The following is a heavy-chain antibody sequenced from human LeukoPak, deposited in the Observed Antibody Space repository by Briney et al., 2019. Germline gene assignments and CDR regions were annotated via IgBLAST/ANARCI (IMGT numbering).Heavy chain of an antibody. CDR2: IYHSGST. CDR3: ARAKTDYDYVWGSYRPDYYFDY. V-gene: IGHV4-39*07. CDR1: GVSISSSNSY. J-gene: IGHJ4*02. D-gene: IGHD3-16*02. Sequence: SETLSLTCTVSGVSISSSNSYWGWIRQPPGKGLEWIGSIYHSGSTYYNPSLKSRVTISVDTSKNQFSLKLSSVTAADTAVYYCARAKTDYDYVWGSYRPDYYFDYWGQGTLVTVSS.